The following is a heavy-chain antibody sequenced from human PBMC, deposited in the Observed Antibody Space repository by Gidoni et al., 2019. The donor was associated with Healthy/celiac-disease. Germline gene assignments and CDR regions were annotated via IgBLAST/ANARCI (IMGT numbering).Heavy chain of an antibody. D-gene: IGHD4-17*01. J-gene: IGHJ4*02. Sequence: QLQLQESGPGLVKPSETLSLTCTVSGGSISSSSYYWGWIRQPPGKGLEWIGRFYYSGSTYYNPSLKSRVTISVDTSKNQFSLKLSSVTAADTAVYYCARFTVTTLVGYWGQGTLVTVAS. CDR1: GGSISSSSYY. CDR2: FYYSGST. CDR3: ARFTVTTLVGY. V-gene: IGHV4-39*01.